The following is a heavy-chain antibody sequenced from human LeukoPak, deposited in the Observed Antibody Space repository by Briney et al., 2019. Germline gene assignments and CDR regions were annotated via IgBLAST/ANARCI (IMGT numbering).Heavy chain of an antibody. V-gene: IGHV3-23*01. Sequence: PGGFLRLSCAASGFPFISYAMSWVRQASGKGLEWVSTISGSGGSTYYADSVKGRFTISRDNAKNTLYLQMNSLRAEDTAVYYCARVRWGGLYYFDYWGQGTLVTVSS. J-gene: IGHJ4*02. CDR1: GFPFISYA. CDR2: ISGSGGST. D-gene: IGHD3-16*01. CDR3: ARVRWGGLYYFDY.